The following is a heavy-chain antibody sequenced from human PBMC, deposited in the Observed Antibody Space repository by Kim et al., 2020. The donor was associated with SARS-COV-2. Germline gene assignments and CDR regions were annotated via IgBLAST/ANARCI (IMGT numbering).Heavy chain of an antibody. V-gene: IGHV1-46*01. CDR1: GYTFTSYY. J-gene: IGHJ4*02. CDR2: INPSGGST. Sequence: ASVKVSCKASGYTFTSYYMHWVRQAPGQGLEWMGIINPSGGSTSYAQKFQGRVTMTRDTSTSTVYMELSSLRSEDTAVYYCARDRRPKSSGWHFDYWGQGTLVTVSS. CDR3: ARDRRPKSSGWHFDY. D-gene: IGHD6-19*01.